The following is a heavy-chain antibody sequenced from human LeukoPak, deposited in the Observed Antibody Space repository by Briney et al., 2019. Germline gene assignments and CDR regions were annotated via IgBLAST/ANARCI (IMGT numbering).Heavy chain of an antibody. CDR3: ARGRLRGLVASITDYMDV. D-gene: IGHD5-12*01. CDR2: INTSGST. Sequence: SETLSLTCTVSGVSISTYYWSWLRQPAGKGLEWIGRINTSGSTKYNPSLNSRVTMSIDKTKNQLSLKVTSVTAADTAVYFCARGRLRGLVASITDYMDVWGKGTTVTVSS. CDR1: GVSISTYY. J-gene: IGHJ6*03. V-gene: IGHV4-4*07.